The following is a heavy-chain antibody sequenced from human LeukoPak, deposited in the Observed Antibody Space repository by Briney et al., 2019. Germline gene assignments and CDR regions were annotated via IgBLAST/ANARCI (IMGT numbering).Heavy chain of an antibody. Sequence: SETLSLTCAVYGGSFSGYYWSWIRQSPGKGLEWIGYIYYKGTSHYHPSLKNRATISLDMSKNQFSLNLTSVTATDSAVYYCARGPGACSGGSCYSSDALEIWGQGTRVTVSS. J-gene: IGHJ3*02. D-gene: IGHD2-15*01. CDR3: ARGPGACSGGSCYSSDALEI. CDR1: GGSFSGYY. V-gene: IGHV4-34*11. CDR2: IYYKGTS.